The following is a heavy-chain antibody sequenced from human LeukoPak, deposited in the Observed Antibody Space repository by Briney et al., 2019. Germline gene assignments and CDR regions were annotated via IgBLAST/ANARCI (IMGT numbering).Heavy chain of an antibody. J-gene: IGHJ4*02. D-gene: IGHD3-3*01. V-gene: IGHV4-31*03. CDR2: IYYSGST. Sequence: SETLSLTCTVSGGSISSGGYYWSWIRQHPGKGLEWIGYIYYSGSTYYNPSLKSRVTMSVDTSKNQFSLKLSSVTAADTAVYYCARGRERHYDFWSGPFDYWGQGTLVTVSS. CDR1: GGSISSGGYY. CDR3: ARGRERHYDFWSGPFDY.